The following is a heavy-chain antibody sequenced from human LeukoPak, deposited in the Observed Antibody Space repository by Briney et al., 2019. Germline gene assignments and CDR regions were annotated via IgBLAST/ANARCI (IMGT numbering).Heavy chain of an antibody. V-gene: IGHV3-74*01. CDR2: IDTAGSGT. J-gene: IGHJ3*02. CDR3: ARGISQPPVAFDI. Sequence: PGGSLRLSCAASGFTFSSYWMHWVRQAPGKGLVWVSRIDTAGSGTTYADSVKGRFTISRDNAKNTVYLQINSLRAEDTAVYYCARGISQPPVAFDIWGQGTMVTASS. D-gene: IGHD6-13*01. CDR1: GFTFSSYW.